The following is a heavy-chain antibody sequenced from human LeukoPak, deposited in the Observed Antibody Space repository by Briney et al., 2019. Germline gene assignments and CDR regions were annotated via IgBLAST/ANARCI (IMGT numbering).Heavy chain of an antibody. D-gene: IGHD3-9*01. CDR2: INPNSGGT. CDR1: GYTFTGYY. Sequence: ASVKVSCKASGYTFTGYYMHWVRQAPGQGLEWMGRINPNSGGTNYAQKFQGRVTMTRDTSISTAYMELSRLRSDDTAVYYCAREGYDILTANYGMDVWGQGTTVTVSS. CDR3: AREGYDILTANYGMDV. J-gene: IGHJ6*02. V-gene: IGHV1-2*06.